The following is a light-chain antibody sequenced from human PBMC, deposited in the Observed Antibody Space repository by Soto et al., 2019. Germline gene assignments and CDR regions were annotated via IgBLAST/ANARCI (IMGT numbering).Light chain of an antibody. CDR1: SSDVGSYNL. V-gene: IGLV2-23*01. CDR2: EGS. J-gene: IGLJ2*01. CDR3: CSYAVGGTLL. Sequence: QSVLTQPASVSGSPGQSITISCTGTSSDVGSYNLVSWYQQPPGKAPKLMIYEGSKRPSGVSNRFSGSKSGYTASLTISGLQAEDEADYYCCSYAVGGTLLFGGGTKVTVL.